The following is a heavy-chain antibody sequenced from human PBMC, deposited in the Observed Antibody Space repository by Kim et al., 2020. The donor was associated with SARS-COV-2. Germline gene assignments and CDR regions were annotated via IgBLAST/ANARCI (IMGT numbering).Heavy chain of an antibody. CDR3: ARGNTETIDY. J-gene: IGHJ4*02. CDR2: INPNSGGT. Sequence: ASVKVSCKTSGYTFTSHYLHWVRQAPGQGLEWMGRINPNSGGTNYAQKFQGRVTMTRDTSIGTAYMELSRLRSDDTVVYYCARGNTETIDYWGQGTLVTVSS. CDR1: GYTFTSHY. V-gene: IGHV1-2*05.